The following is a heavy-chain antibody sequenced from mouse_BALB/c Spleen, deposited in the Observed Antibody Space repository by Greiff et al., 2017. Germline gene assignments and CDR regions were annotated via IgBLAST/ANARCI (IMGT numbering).Heavy chain of an antibody. D-gene: IGHD2-4*01. Sequence: VKLVESGPGLVAPSQSLSITCTVSGFSLTSYGVHWVRQPPGKGLEWLGVIWAGGSTNYNSALMSRLSISKDNSKSQVFLKMNSLQTDDTAMYYCARDSDYDYHYYAMDYWGQGTSVTVSP. J-gene: IGHJ4*01. CDR2: IWAGGST. CDR1: GFSLTSYG. CDR3: ARDSDYDYHYYAMDY. V-gene: IGHV2-9*02.